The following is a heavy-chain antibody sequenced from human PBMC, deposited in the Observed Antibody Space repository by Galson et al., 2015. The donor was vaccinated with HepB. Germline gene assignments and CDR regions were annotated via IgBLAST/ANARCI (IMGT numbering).Heavy chain of an antibody. J-gene: IGHJ6*03. CDR1: GYTFINRD. CDR3: ARGGNAVDFFYYYMDV. CDR2: INPNNGKA. V-gene: IGHV1-8*01. D-gene: IGHD4-23*01. Sequence: SVKVSCKASGYTFINRDINWVRQATGQGPEWMGWINPNNGKAIYAQKFQGRVTMTRNTSISTAYMELSSLRSEDTAVYYCARGGNAVDFFYYYMDVWGTGTTVTVSS.